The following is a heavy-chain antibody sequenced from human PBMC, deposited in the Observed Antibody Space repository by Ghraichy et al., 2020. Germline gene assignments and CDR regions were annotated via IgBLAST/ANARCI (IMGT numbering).Heavy chain of an antibody. CDR3: AKLLGNNMIRALDY. J-gene: IGHJ4*02. CDR1: GFTFSSYT. D-gene: IGHD3-10*01. V-gene: IGHV3-23*01. CDR2: ISGSSGYT. Sequence: GGSLRLSCAASGFTFSSYTMSWVRQAPGKGLQWVSTISGSSGYTYYADSVKGRFTISRDNSKNTLSLQMNSLRAEDTAIYYCAKLLGNNMIRALDYWGQGTLVTVSS.